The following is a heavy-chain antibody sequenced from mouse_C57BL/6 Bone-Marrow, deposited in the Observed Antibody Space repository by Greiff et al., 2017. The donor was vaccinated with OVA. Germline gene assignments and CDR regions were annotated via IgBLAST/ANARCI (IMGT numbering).Heavy chain of an antibody. Sequence: VQLQQPGPELVKPGDSVKISCKASGYSFTGYFMNWVMQSHGKSLEWIGRINPYNGDTFYNQKFKGKATLTVDKSSSTAHMELRSLTSEDSAVYYCARYYGSGYFDYWGQGTTLTVSS. CDR3: ARYYGSGYFDY. J-gene: IGHJ2*01. CDR1: GYSFTGYF. V-gene: IGHV1-20*01. CDR2: INPYNGDT. D-gene: IGHD1-1*01.